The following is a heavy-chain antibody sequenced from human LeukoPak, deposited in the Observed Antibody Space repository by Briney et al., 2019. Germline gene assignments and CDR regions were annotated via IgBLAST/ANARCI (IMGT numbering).Heavy chain of an antibody. V-gene: IGHV4-59*01. CDR3: ARNQLSITMVRDPSFDY. D-gene: IGHD3-10*01. J-gene: IGHJ4*02. Sequence: SETLSLTCTVSGGSISSYYWSWTRQPPGKGLEWIGYIYYSGSTNYNPSLKSRVTISVDTSKNQFSLKLSSVTAADTAVYYCARNQLSITMVRDPSFDYWGQGTLVTVSS. CDR1: GGSISSYY. CDR2: IYYSGST.